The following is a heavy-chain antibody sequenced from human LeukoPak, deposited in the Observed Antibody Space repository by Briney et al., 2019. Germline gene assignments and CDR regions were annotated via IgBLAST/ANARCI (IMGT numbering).Heavy chain of an antibody. CDR2: MNPNSGNT. D-gene: IGHD5-12*01. J-gene: IGHJ4*02. CDR3: ARGGSYSGYGIIDY. CDR1: GYTFTSYD. V-gene: IGHV1-8*01. Sequence: ASVKVSCKASGYTFTSYDINWVRQATGQGLEWMGWMNPNSGNTSYAQKFQGRVTMTRDTSTSTVYMELSSLRSEDTAVYYCARGGSYSGYGIIDYWGQGTLVTVSS.